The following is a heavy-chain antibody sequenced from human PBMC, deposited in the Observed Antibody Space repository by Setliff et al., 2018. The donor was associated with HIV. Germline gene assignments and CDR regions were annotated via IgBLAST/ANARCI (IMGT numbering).Heavy chain of an antibody. V-gene: IGHV1-69*13. CDR2: IIPIFGTA. Sequence: GASVKVSCKASGGTFSSYAISWVRQAPGQGLEWMGGIIPIFGTANYAQKFQGRVTITADESTSTAYMELSSLRSEDTAVYYCASGPTYCTSSSCASGADFYYSYMDVWGKGTTVTVSS. CDR1: GGTFSSYA. D-gene: IGHD2-2*01. J-gene: IGHJ6*03. CDR3: ASGPTYCTSSSCASGADFYYSYMDV.